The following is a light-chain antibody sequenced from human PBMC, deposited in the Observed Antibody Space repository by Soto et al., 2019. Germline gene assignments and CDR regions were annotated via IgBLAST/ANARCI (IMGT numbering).Light chain of an antibody. CDR2: GAS. V-gene: IGKV3-20*01. CDR1: QNINTN. J-gene: IGKJ1*01. Sequence: EIEMTQSPATLSLSPGERATLSCRASQNINTNLAWYQQKPGQAPRLLIYGASSRATGIPDRFSGSGSGTDFTLTISRLEPEDFAVYYCQQYGSSSWTFGQGTKVEIK. CDR3: QQYGSSSWT.